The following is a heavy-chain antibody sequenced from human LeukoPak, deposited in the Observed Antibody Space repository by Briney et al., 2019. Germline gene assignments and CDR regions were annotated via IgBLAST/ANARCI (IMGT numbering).Heavy chain of an antibody. CDR2: INPNSGGT. J-gene: IGHJ5*02. V-gene: IGHV1-2*02. CDR3: ARDRHNYYDSSGYSGWFDP. CDR1: GYTFTGYY. Sequence: GASVKVSCKASGYTFTGYYMHWVRQAPGQGLEWMGWINPNSGGTNYAQKFQGRVTMTRDTSISTAYMELSRLRSDDTAAYYCARDRHNYYDSSGYSGWFDPWGQGTLVTVSS. D-gene: IGHD3-22*01.